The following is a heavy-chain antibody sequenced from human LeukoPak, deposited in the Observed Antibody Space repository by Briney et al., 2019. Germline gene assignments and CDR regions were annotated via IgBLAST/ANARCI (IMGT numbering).Heavy chain of an antibody. J-gene: IGHJ4*02. D-gene: IGHD3-22*01. Sequence: SETLSLTCAVSGGSISSGGYSWGWIRQPPGKGLEWIGYIYHSGSTYYNPSLKSRVTLSVDTSKNQFSLKLSSVTAADTAIYYCARENPSGYYNRPIDFWGQGTLVTVSS. CDR2: IYHSGST. V-gene: IGHV4-30-2*01. CDR1: GGSISSGGYS. CDR3: ARENPSGYYNRPIDF.